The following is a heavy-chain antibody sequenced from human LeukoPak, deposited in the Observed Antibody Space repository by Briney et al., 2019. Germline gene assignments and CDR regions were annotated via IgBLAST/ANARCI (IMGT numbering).Heavy chain of an antibody. D-gene: IGHD5-18*01. J-gene: IGHJ4*02. CDR2: TYYRSKWYN. CDR3: ARENIGDSYGHTVFDY. CDR1: GDSVSSNSAA. Sequence: SQTLSLTCAISGDSVSSNSAAWNWIRQSPSRGLEWLGRTYYRSKWYNDYAVSVKSRITINPDTSKNQFSLQLNSGTPEDTAVYYCARENIGDSYGHTVFDYWGQGTLVTVSS. V-gene: IGHV6-1*01.